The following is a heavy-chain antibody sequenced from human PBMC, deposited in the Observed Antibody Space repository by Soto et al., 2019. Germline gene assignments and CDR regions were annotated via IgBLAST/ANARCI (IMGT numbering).Heavy chain of an antibody. CDR1: GGSISSYY. J-gene: IGHJ4*02. CDR3: AREGERYSSYYFDY. D-gene: IGHD6-13*01. CDR2: IYTSGST. Sequence: SETLSLTCTVSGGSISSYYWSWIRQPAGKGLEWIGRIYTSGSTNYNPSLKSRVTMSVDTSKNQFSLKLSSVTAADTAVYYCAREGERYSSYYFDYWGQGTLVTVSS. V-gene: IGHV4-4*07.